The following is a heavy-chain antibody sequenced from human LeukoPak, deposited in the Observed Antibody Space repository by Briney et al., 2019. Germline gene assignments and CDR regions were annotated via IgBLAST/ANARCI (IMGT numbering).Heavy chain of an antibody. D-gene: IGHD3-22*01. J-gene: IGHJ3*02. Sequence: GGSLRLSCAASGFTVSSNYMSWVRQAPGKGPEWVSVIYSGGSTYYADSVKGRFTISRHNSKNTLYLQMNSLRAEDTAVYYCARRPHVTYYYDSSGYYADAFDIWGQGTMVTVSS. CDR2: IYSGGST. CDR1: GFTVSSNY. V-gene: IGHV3-53*04. CDR3: ARRPHVTYYYDSSGYYADAFDI.